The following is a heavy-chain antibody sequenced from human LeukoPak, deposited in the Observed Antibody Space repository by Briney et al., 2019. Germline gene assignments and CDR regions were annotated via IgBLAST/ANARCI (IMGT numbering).Heavy chain of an antibody. CDR3: ARRRGEPNIFDY. CDR1: GYTFTGYY. Sequence: GASVKVSCKASGYTFTGYYKHWVRQAPGQGLEWMGRINPNSGGTNYAQRFQGRVTMTRDTSISTAYMDLSRLRSDDTALCYCARRRGEPNIFDYWGQGTLVTVSS. D-gene: IGHD3-16*01. J-gene: IGHJ4*02. CDR2: INPNSGGT. V-gene: IGHV1-2*06.